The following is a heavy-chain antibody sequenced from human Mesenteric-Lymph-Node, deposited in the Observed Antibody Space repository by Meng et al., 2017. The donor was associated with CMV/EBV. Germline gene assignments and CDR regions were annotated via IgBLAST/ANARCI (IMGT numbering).Heavy chain of an antibody. V-gene: IGHV3-53*01. J-gene: IGHJ6*02. D-gene: IGHD6-6*01. CDR1: GFTVSSNY. Sequence: GESLKISCAASGFTVSSNYMSWVRQAPGTGLEWVSVIYSGGTTYYVDSVKGRFTISRDNSKNTLYLQMNSLRPEDTAVYYCARHPISSSSYYYYGMDVWGQGTTVTVSS. CDR3: ARHPISSSSYYYYGMDV. CDR2: IYSGGTT.